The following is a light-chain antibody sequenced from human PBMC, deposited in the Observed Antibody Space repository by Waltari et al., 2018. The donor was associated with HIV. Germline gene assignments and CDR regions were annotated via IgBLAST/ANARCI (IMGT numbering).Light chain of an antibody. Sequence: QSALTQPRSVSGSLGQSVTISCPVISSDVGGYNSSSLYRQHPGKAPKLLYFYVTKRPSGVPDRFSGSKSGDTASLTISGLQSEDEADYYCCSYAGSYDFDVVFGGGTNLTVL. CDR2: YVT. J-gene: IGLJ2*01. CDR3: CSYAGSYDFDVV. CDR1: SSDVGGYNS. V-gene: IGLV2-11*02.